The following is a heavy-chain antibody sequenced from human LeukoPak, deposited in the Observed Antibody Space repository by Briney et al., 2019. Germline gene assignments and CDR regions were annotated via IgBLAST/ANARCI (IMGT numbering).Heavy chain of an antibody. V-gene: IGHV3-23*01. CDR2: ISGSGGST. CDR1: GFTFSSYG. CDR3: AKPALYYGDYVSTWGRFDY. D-gene: IGHD4-17*01. Sequence: GGTLRLSCAASGFTFSSYGMSWVRQAPGKGLEWVSAISGSGGSTYYADSVKGRFTISRDNSKNTLYLQMNSLRAEDTAVYYCAKPALYYGDYVSTWGRFDYWGQGTLVTVSS. J-gene: IGHJ4*02.